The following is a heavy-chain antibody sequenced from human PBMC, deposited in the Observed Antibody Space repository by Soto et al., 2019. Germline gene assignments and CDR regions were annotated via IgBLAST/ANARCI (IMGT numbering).Heavy chain of an antibody. CDR3: AGYGEGGMAAACSSGGDDAFDI. CDR1: GFTFSDYY. V-gene: IGHV3-11*01. J-gene: IGHJ3*02. Sequence: QVQLVESGGGLVKPGGSLRLSCAASGFTFSDYYMSWIRQAPGKGLEWVSYISSSGSTIYYADSVKGRLTISRDNDKNSWYLQMNSLRAEDTAVYYGAGYGEGGMAAACSSGGDDAFDIWGQGTMVTVSS. CDR2: ISSSGSTI. D-gene: IGHD6-13*01.